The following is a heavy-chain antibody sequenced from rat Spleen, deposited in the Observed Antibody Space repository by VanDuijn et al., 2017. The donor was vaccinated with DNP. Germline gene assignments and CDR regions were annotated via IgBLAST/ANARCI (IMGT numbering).Heavy chain of an antibody. CDR2: ISTSGGST. CDR3: ARPINYGGYSEYYFDY. V-gene: IGHV5S23*01. D-gene: IGHD1-11*01. J-gene: IGHJ2*01. CDR1: GFTFSDYN. Sequence: EVQLVESGGGLVQAGRSLKLSCAASGFTFSDYNMAWVRQAPKKGLEWVETISTSGGSTYYRDSVKGRFTVSRDNAKSTLYLQMDSLRSEDTATYYCARPINYGGYSEYYFDYWGQGVMVTVSS.